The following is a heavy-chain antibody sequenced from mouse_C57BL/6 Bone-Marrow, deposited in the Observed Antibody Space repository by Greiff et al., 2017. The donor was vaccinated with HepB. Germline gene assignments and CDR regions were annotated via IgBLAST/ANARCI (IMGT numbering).Heavy chain of an antibody. V-gene: IGHV5-12*01. CDR2: ISNGGGST. D-gene: IGHD1-1*01. CDR1: GFTFSDYY. J-gene: IGHJ1*03. Sequence: DVKLVESGGGLVQPGGSLKLSCAASGFTFSDYYMYWVRQTPEKRLEWVAYISNGGGSTYYPDTVKGRFTISRDNAKNTLYLQMSRLKSEDTAMYYCARPNYYGSSYNWYFDVWGTGTTVTVSS. CDR3: ARPNYYGSSYNWYFDV.